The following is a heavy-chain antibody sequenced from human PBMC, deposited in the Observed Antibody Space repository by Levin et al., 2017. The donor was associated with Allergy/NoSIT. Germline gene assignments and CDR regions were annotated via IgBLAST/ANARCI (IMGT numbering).Heavy chain of an antibody. CDR1: GFTFSSYA. J-gene: IGHJ4*02. CDR3: AKVPQWLADRPSFDY. CDR2: ISGSGGST. V-gene: IGHV3-23*01. D-gene: IGHD6-19*01. Sequence: SGGSLRLSCAASGFTFSSYAMSWVRQAPGKGLEWVSAISGSGGSTYYADSVKGRFTISRDNSKNTLYLQMNSLRAEDTAVYYCAKVPQWLADRPSFDYWGQGTLVTVSS.